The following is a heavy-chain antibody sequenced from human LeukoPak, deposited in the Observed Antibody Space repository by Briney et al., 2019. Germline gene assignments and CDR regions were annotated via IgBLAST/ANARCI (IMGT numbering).Heavy chain of an antibody. CDR3: ARLMFLWPPIYFDY. CDR1: GFTFSRYW. D-gene: IGHD2-8*01. Sequence: GGSLRLSCVVSGFTFSRYWMSWVRQAPGKGLEWVANIKEGGSENYYVDSVKGRFTISRDDAKNSLYLQMNSLRAEDTAVYYCARLMFLWPPIYFDYWGQGTLVTVSS. CDR2: IKEGGSEN. J-gene: IGHJ4*02. V-gene: IGHV3-7*01.